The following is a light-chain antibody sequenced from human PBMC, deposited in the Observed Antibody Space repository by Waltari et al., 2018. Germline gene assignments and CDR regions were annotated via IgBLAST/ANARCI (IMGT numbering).Light chain of an antibody. J-gene: IGLJ2*01. Sequence: SYVLTQPPSFSVAPGQTARITCGGTKIGSKSVNGYQQKPGQAPVLVMFYDSDRPSGIPERFSGSNSGDTATLTINRVEAGDEADYYCQVWDSSSEHVIFGGGTQLTVL. CDR1: KIGSKS. CDR3: QVWDSSSEHVI. V-gene: IGLV3-21*04. CDR2: YDS.